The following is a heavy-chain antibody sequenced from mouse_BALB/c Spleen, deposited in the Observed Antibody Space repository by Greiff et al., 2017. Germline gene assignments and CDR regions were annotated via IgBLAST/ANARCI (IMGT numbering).Heavy chain of an antibody. CDR2: ISDGGSYT. J-gene: IGHJ4*01. Sequence: DVHLVESGGGLVKPGGSLKLSCAASGFTFSDYYMYWVRQTPEKRLEWVATISDGGSYTYYPDSVKGRFTISRDNAKNNLYLQMSSLKSEDTAMYYCARGPPAPYYAMDYWGQGTSVTVSS. V-gene: IGHV5-4*02. CDR3: ARGPPAPYYAMDY. CDR1: GFTFSDYY.